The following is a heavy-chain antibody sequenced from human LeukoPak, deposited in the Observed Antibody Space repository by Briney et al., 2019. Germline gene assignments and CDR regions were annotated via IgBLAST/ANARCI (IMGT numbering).Heavy chain of an antibody. CDR2: IYHSGST. D-gene: IGHD4/OR15-4a*01. V-gene: IGHV4-4*02. CDR3: ARHVLSNRSFDT. J-gene: IGHJ5*02. Sequence: PSETLSLTCAVSGGSISSSNWWRCVRQRPEKGLEWIGEIYHSGSTNYNPSLKSRVTISVDKSKNQFSLKLSSVTAADTAVYYCARHVLSNRSFDTWGQGTLVSVSS. CDR1: GGSISSSNW.